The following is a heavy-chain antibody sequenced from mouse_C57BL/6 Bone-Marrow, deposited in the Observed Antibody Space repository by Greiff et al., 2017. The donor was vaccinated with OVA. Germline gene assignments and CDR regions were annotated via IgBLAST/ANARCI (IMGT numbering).Heavy chain of an antibody. CDR2: ISSGSSTI. J-gene: IGHJ4*01. V-gene: IGHV5-17*01. Sequence: EVHLVESGGGLVKPGGSLKLSCAASGFTFSDYGMHWVRQAPEKGLEWVAYISSGSSTIYYADTVKGRFTISRDNAKNTLFLQMTSLRSEDTAMYYCARPGYSWAMDYWGQGTSVTVSS. D-gene: IGHD2-12*01. CDR1: GFTFSDYG. CDR3: ARPGYSWAMDY.